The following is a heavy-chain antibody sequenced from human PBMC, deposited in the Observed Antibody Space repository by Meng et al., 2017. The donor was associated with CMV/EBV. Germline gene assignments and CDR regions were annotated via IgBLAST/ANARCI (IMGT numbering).Heavy chain of an antibody. D-gene: IGHD3-9*01. Sequence: SETLSLTCTVSGGSISSSSYYWGWIRQPPGKGLEWIGSIYYSGGTYYNPSLKSRVTISVDTSKNQFSLKLSSVTAADTAVYYCAISERAYYDILTGYYNVAFDIWGQGTMVTVSS. J-gene: IGHJ3*02. CDR1: GGSISSSSYY. CDR2: IYYSGGT. CDR3: AISERAYYDILTGYYNVAFDI. V-gene: IGHV4-39*07.